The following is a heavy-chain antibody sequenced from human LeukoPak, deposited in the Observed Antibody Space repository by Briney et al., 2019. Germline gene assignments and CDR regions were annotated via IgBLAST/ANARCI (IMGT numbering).Heavy chain of an antibody. CDR1: GYTFTGYY. CDR3: ARVGYYDILTGYDNWFDP. CDR2: INPNSGGT. V-gene: IGHV1-2*02. J-gene: IGHJ5*02. Sequence: GASVKVSCKASGYTFTGYYMHWVRQAPGQGLEWMGWINPNSGGTNYAQKFQGRVTMTRATSISTAYMELSRLRSDDTAVYYCARVGYYDILTGYDNWFDPWGQGTLVTVSS. D-gene: IGHD3-9*01.